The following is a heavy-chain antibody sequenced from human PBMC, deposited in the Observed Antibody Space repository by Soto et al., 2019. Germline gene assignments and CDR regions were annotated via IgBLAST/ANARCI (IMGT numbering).Heavy chain of an antibody. V-gene: IGHV1-3*04. CDR3: ARDAKWEPRGVEAQQDDYCDY. CDR1: GYTFTSYA. J-gene: IGHJ4*02. Sequence: QVQLVQSGAEVKKPGASVKVSCKASGYTFTSYAIHWVRQAPGQSLEWMGWVDTGNGNTKYSQKFQGRVTITRDTYANTANMELSSLRSEDTAVYYCARDAKWEPRGVEAQQDDYCDYWGQGTLVTVSS. D-gene: IGHD1-26*01. CDR2: VDTGNGNT.